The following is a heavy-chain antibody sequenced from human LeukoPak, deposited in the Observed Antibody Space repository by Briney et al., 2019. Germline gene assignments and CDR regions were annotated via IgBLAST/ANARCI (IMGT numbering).Heavy chain of an antibody. CDR3: ARDPSYSSSGSWFDV. J-gene: IGHJ5*02. V-gene: IGHV4-4*02. CDR2: IFPSGTA. Sequence: PSGTLFLTCAVSGGSINSNNLWSWVRQSPAKGLEWIGEIFPSGTANYNPSLKSRVTISVDKSKNQFSLRLSSVTAADTAVYYCARDPSYSSSGSWFDVWGQGTLVTVSS. D-gene: IGHD6-13*01. CDR1: GGSINSNNL.